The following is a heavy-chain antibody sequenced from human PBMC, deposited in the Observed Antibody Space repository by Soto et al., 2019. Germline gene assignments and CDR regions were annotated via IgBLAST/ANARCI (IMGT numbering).Heavy chain of an antibody. CDR3: ARDPASSMDV. Sequence: QVQLVESGGGVVQPGRSLRLSCAASGYTFSSHGMHWVRQAPGKGLEWVAVIWYDGSKKYYAGSVKGRFTISRDDSKNTLHLEMNSLRVEDTAVYYCARDPASSMDVWGQGTTIIVSS. CDR1: GYTFSSHG. V-gene: IGHV3-33*01. J-gene: IGHJ6*02. D-gene: IGHD6-25*01. CDR2: IWYDGSKK.